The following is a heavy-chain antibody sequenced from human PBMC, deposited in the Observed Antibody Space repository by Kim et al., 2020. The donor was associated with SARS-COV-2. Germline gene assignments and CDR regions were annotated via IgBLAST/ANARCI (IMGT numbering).Heavy chain of an antibody. Sequence: SETLSLTCAVYGGSFSGYYWSWIRQPPGKGLEWIGEINHSGSTNYNPSLKSRVTISVDTSKNQFSLKLSSVTAADTAVYYCARWTTGTTYGYWGQGTLVTVSS. D-gene: IGHD1-1*01. V-gene: IGHV4-34*01. CDR3: ARWTTGTTYGY. J-gene: IGHJ4*02. CDR1: GGSFSGYY. CDR2: INHSGST.